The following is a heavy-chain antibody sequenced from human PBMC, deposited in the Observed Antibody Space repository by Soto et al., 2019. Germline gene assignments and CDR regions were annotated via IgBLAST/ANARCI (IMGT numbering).Heavy chain of an antibody. V-gene: IGHV3-7*03. J-gene: IGHJ4*02. D-gene: IGHD3-3*01. CDR3: ARGHEGYDFWSGYYFDY. CDR1: GFTFSSYW. Sequence: VQLVESGGGLVQPGGSLRLSCAASGFTFSSYWMSWVRQAPGKGLEWVANIKQDGSEKYYVDSVKGRFTISRDNAKNSLYLQMNSLRAEDTAVYYCARGHEGYDFWSGYYFDYWGQGTLVTVSS. CDR2: IKQDGSEK.